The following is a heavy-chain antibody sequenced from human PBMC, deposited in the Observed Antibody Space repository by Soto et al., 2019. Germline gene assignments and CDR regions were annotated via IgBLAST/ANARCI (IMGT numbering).Heavy chain of an antibody. D-gene: IGHD2-15*01. CDR1: GGSLSTNP. J-gene: IGHJ4*02. CDR3: ARRHSGGFFRFFDA. CDR2: TGSGTGPG. V-gene: IGHV1-69*06. Sequence: QVQLVQSGTEVKKPGSSVKVSCKASGGSLSTNPISWVRQAPGQGLEWMGGTGSGTGPGNHAQKFQGRLTVTTDKSTSRVYMELTNPSSEDTAVYYCARRHSGGFFRFFDAWGQGTLVTVSS.